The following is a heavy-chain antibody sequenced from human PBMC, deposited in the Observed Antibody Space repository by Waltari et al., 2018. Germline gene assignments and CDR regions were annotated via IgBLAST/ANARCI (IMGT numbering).Heavy chain of an antibody. D-gene: IGHD3-10*01. CDR1: GFTFSSYA. V-gene: IGHV3-23*01. J-gene: IGHJ4*02. CDR3: AKDPYYYGSAGPYYFDY. CDR2: ISGSGGST. Sequence: EVQLLESGGGLVQPGGSLRLSCAASGFTFSSYAMSWVRQAPGKGLEWVSAISGSGGSTYYADSVKGRFTISRDNSKNTLYLQMNSLRAEDTAVYYCAKDPYYYGSAGPYYFDYWGQGTLVTVSS.